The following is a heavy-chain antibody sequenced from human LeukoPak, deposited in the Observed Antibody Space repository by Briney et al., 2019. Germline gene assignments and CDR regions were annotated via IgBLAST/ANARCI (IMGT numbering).Heavy chain of an antibody. Sequence: PSQTLSLTCTVSGYAITSCGLSWNWIPQPPGKGLEWIGCIYDGGPAYYNPSLKSRFTISVDRPKNQFFLNVTSLTAADTAVYYCARSRQASGLFNTWGQGTLVVVSS. V-gene: IGHV4-30-2*01. J-gene: IGHJ5*02. D-gene: IGHD3-10*01. CDR1: GYAITSCGLS. CDR2: IYDGGPA. CDR3: ARSRQASGLFNT.